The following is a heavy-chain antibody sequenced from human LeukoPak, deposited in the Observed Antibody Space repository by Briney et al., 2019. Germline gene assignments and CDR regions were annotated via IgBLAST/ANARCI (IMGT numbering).Heavy chain of an antibody. D-gene: IGHD6-19*01. CDR3: EEDVNNGYSSDWYVDY. CDR1: GFTFSYYS. V-gene: IGHV3-21*01. Sequence: GGSLRLSCAASGFTFSYYSTNWVRQAPGKGLEWVSSISSSSTYIYYADSVKGRFTISRDNAKNSLNLQMNRLRAVETTVFSAEEDVNNGYSSDWYVDYWGQGTLVTVSS. CDR2: ISSSSTYI. J-gene: IGHJ4*02.